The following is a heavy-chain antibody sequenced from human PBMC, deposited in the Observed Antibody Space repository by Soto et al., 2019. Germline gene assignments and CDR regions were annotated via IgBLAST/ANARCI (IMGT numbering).Heavy chain of an antibody. Sequence: SETLSLTCTVSGGSISSSSYYWGWIRQPPGKGLEWIGSIYYSGSTYYNPSLKSRVTISVDTSKNQFSLKLSSVTAADTAVYYCARIDGGYYYYYMDVWGKGTTVTVSS. V-gene: IGHV4-39*01. CDR2: IYYSGST. CDR1: GGSISSSSYY. CDR3: ARIDGGYYYYYMDV. J-gene: IGHJ6*03.